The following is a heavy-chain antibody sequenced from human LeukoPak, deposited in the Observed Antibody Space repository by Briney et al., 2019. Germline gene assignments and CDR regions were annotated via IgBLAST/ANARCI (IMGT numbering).Heavy chain of an antibody. V-gene: IGHV4-39*01. D-gene: IGHD3-3*01. J-gene: IGHJ4*02. CDR2: IYYSGST. Sequence: PSETLSLTCTVSGGSISSSSYYWGWIRQPPGKGLEWIGSIYYSGSTYYNPSLKSRVTISVDTSKNQFSLKLSSVTAADTAVYYCASLPVALYDFWSGYYKDYWGQGTLVTVSS. CDR3: ASLPVALYDFWSGYYKDY. CDR1: GGSISSSSYY.